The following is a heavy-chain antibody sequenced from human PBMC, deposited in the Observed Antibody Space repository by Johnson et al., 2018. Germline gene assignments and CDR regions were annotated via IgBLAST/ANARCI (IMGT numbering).Heavy chain of an antibody. V-gene: IGHV3-49*03. CDR1: GFTFGENP. CDR2: IRSRVYGGTT. D-gene: IGHD6-19*01. CDR3: AKARYTSGWHYAFDI. J-gene: IGHJ3*02. Sequence: VQLVQSGGGLVQPGGSLRVSCTASGFTFGENPMSWFRQAPGKGLELVGFIRSRVYGGTTEYAASVKGRFTISRDDSKNTRYLQMNSRRAEDTAGYYCAKARYTSGWHYAFDIWGQGTLVTVSA.